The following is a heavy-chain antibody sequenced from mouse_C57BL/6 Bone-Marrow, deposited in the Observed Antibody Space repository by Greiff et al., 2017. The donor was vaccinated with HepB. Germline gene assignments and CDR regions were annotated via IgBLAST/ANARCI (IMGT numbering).Heavy chain of an antibody. CDR2: IWTGGGT. Sequence: VNVVESGPGLVAPSQSLSITCTVSGFSFTSYAISWVRQPPGKGLEWLGVIWTGGGTNYNSALKSRLSISKDNSKSQVFLKMNRLQTDDTARYYCARTSYGFDYWGQGTTLTVSS. CDR1: GFSFTSYA. V-gene: IGHV2-9-1*01. J-gene: IGHJ2*01. D-gene: IGHD1-1*01. CDR3: ARTSYGFDY.